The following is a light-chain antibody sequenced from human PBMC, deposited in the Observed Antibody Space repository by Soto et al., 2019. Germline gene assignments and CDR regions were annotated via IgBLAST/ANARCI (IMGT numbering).Light chain of an antibody. CDR1: QSIATY. Sequence: DIQMTQSPSSLSASVGDRVTITCRASQSIATYLNWYQQNSGNAPNLLIYVASTLQSGVPSRFSGSGSGTDFTPTISSLQPEDFATYYCQQTYRTPRTFGQGTKVDIK. J-gene: IGKJ1*01. CDR2: VAS. V-gene: IGKV1-39*01. CDR3: QQTYRTPRT.